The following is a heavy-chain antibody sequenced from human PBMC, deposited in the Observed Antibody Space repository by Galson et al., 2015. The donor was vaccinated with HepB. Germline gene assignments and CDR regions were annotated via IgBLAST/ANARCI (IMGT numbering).Heavy chain of an antibody. D-gene: IGHD2-15*01. CDR1: GFTFSSYA. CDR2: ISYDGSNK. CDR3: ARDGSGGSCYPCGYYYGMDV. Sequence: SLRLSCAASGFTFSSYAMHWVRQAPGKGLEWVAVISYDGSNKYYADSVKGRFTISRDNSKNTLYLQMNSLRAEDTAVYYCARDGSGGSCYPCGYYYGMDVWGQGTTVTVSS. V-gene: IGHV3-30-3*01. J-gene: IGHJ6*02.